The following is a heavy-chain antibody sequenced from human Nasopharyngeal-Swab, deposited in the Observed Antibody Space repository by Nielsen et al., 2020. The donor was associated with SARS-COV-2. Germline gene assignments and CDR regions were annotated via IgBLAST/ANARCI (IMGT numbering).Heavy chain of an antibody. CDR2: IRSKDNNYAT. J-gene: IGHJ4*02. Sequence: GGSLRLSCEASGSTFSDSGIHWVRQASGEGLEWVASIRSKDNNYATAYSASVKGRFIIFRDDPTNTAYLQMNSLKTEDTAMYYCTRCGGGCYSGRDYWGQGTLVTVSS. CDR3: TRCGGGCYSGRDY. V-gene: IGHV3-73*01. D-gene: IGHD2-15*01. CDR1: GSTFSDSG.